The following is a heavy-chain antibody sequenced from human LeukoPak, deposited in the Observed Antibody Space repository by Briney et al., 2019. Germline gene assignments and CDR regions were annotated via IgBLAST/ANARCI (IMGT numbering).Heavy chain of an antibody. V-gene: IGHV3-30-3*01. D-gene: IGHD6-6*01. Sequence: GGSLRLSCAASEFTFSSYAMHWVRQAPGKGLEWVAVISYDGSNKYYADSVKGRFTISRDNAKNSLYLQMNSLRAEDTAVYYCARDQQLAYFDYWGQGTLVTVSS. CDR3: ARDQQLAYFDY. CDR2: ISYDGSNK. CDR1: EFTFSSYA. J-gene: IGHJ4*02.